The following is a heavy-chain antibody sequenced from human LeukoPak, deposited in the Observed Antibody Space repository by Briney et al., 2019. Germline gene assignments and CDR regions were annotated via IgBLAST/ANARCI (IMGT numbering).Heavy chain of an antibody. CDR2: INHSGST. CDR1: GGSFSGYY. V-gene: IGHV4-34*01. D-gene: IGHD3-22*01. Sequence: SETLSLTCAVYGGSFSGYYWSWIRQPPGKGLEWIGEINHSGSTNYNPSLKSRVTISVDTSKNQFSLKLSSVTAADTAVYYCARGGGPIPTYDSSGPVDYWGQGTLVTVSS. J-gene: IGHJ4*02. CDR3: ARGGGPIPTYDSSGPVDY.